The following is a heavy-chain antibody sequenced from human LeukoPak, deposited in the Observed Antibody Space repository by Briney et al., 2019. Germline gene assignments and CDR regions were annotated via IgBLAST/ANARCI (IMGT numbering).Heavy chain of an antibody. CDR1: GGSISSSSYY. CDR2: IYYSGST. V-gene: IGHV4-39*07. J-gene: IGHJ5*02. D-gene: IGHD6-13*01. Sequence: PSETLSLTCTVSGGSISSSSYYWGWIRQPPGKGLEWIGSIYYSGSTYYNPSLKSRVTISVDTSKNQFSLKLSSVTAADTAVYYCAKDVGIAAAGIIRRENWFDPWGQGTLVTVSS. CDR3: AKDVGIAAAGIIRRENWFDP.